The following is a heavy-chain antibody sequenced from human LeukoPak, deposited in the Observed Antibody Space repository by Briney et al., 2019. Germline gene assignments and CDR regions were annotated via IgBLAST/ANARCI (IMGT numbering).Heavy chain of an antibody. Sequence: GGSLRLSCAASGFTFSGSAMHWVRQASGKGLDWVGRIRSKANSYATAYAASVKGRFTISRDDSKNTAYLQMNSLKTEDTAVYYCTRGTGIVGATVEYWGQGTLVTVSS. D-gene: IGHD1-26*01. CDR3: TRGTGIVGATVEY. V-gene: IGHV3-73*01. CDR2: IRSKANSYAT. J-gene: IGHJ4*02. CDR1: GFTFSGSA.